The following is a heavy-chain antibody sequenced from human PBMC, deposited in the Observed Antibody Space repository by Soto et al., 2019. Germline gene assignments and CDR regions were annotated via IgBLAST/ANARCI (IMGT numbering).Heavy chain of an antibody. CDR1: GFTFSSYG. J-gene: IGHJ4*02. CDR2: ISYDGSNK. CDR3: AKELAAVQHPPQNFDY. V-gene: IGHV3-30*18. Sequence: QVQLVESGGGVVQPGRSLRLSCAASGFTFSSYGMHWVRQAPGKGLEWVAVISYDGSNKYYADSVKGRFTISRDNSKNTMYLQMNSLRAEDTAVYYCAKELAAVQHPPQNFDYWGQGTLVTVSS. D-gene: IGHD2-15*01.